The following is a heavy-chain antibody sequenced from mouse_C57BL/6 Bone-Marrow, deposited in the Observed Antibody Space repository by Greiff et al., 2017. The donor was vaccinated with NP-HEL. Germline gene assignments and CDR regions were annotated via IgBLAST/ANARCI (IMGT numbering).Heavy chain of an antibody. J-gene: IGHJ1*03. CDR3: PGGSWYFDV. D-gene: IGHD1-1*01. Sequence: EVQLQESGGGLVQPGGSMKLSCVASGFTFSNYWMNWVRQSPEKGLEWVAQIRLKSDNYATHYAESVKGRFTISRDDSKSSVYLQMNNLRAEDTGIYYCPGGSWYFDVWGTGTTVTVSS. CDR1: GFTFSNYW. V-gene: IGHV6-3*01. CDR2: IRLKSDNYAT.